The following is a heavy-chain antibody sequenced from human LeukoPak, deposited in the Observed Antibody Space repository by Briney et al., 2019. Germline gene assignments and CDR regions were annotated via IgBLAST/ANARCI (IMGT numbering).Heavy chain of an antibody. J-gene: IGHJ4*02. CDR1: GFTFSNYA. D-gene: IGHD5-18*01. CDR3: ARSGYSYDFDY. Sequence: GGSLRLSCVTSGFTFSNYAMTWVRQAPGKGLEWVSVIYSGGSTYYADSVKGRFTISRDNSKNTLYLQMNSLRAEDTAVYYCARSGYSYDFDYWGQGTLVTVPS. CDR2: IYSGGST. V-gene: IGHV3-53*01.